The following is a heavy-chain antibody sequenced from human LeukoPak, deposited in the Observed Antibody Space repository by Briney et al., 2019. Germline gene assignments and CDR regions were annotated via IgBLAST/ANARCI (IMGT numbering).Heavy chain of an antibody. CDR1: GYTFTGYY. CDR3: ARGVRGDYYDSSGYPPRFDY. V-gene: IGHV1-2*02. CDR2: INPNSGGT. D-gene: IGHD3-22*01. J-gene: IGHJ4*02. Sequence: ASVKVSCKASGYTFTGYYMHWVRQAPGQGLEWMGWINPNSGGTNYAQKFQGRVTMTRDTSISTAYMELSRLRSDDTAVYYCARGVRGDYYDSSGYPPRFDYWGQGTLVTVSS.